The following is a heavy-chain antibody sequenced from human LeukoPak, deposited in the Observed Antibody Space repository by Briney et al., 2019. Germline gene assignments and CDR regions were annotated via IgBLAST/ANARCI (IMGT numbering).Heavy chain of an antibody. Sequence: SETLSLTCTVSGGSVSTYYWSWIRQPPGKGLEWIGYIYYSGTTNYSPSLKSRVTISVDTSKNQFSLKLSSVTAADTAVYYCARADSGWYYFDYWGQGTLVTVSS. V-gene: IGHV4-59*02. CDR1: GGSVSTYY. J-gene: IGHJ4*02. CDR3: ARADSGWYYFDY. CDR2: IYYSGTT. D-gene: IGHD6-19*01.